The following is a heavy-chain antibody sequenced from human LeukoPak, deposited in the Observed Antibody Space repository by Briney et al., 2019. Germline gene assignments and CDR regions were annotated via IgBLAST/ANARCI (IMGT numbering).Heavy chain of an antibody. Sequence: PGGSLRLSCTASGLTFGDHAMSWVRQAPGKGLEWVGFIRSKSYGGTTEYAASVKGRFTISRDDSKSIAYLQMNSLKTEDTAVYYCTRGPTRPWLYYGMDVWGQGTTVTVSS. D-gene: IGHD5-12*01. CDR2: IRSKSYGGTT. CDR3: TRGPTRPWLYYGMDV. J-gene: IGHJ6*02. CDR1: GLTFGDHA. V-gene: IGHV3-49*04.